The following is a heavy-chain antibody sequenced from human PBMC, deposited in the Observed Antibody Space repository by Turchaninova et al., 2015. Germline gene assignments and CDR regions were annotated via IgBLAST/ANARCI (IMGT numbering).Heavy chain of an antibody. CDR2: IYYRGSN. CDR1: GGSISSGDYS. CDR3: ARQGQLGSTTGYFDY. J-gene: IGHJ4*02. Sequence: QVQLQESGPGLVKPSQTLSLPCTVSGGSISSGDYSWTWIRQPPGKGLECIGYIYYRGSNYYNPTLKSRVSLSVDTSKNQFSLKRNSGTAADTAVYYCARQGQLGSTTGYFDYWGQGTLVTVSS. D-gene: IGHD7-27*01. V-gene: IGHV4-30-4*01.